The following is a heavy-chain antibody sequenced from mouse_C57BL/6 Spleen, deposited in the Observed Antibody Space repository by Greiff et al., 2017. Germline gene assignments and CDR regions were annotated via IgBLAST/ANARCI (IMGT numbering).Heavy chain of an antibody. Sequence: QVQLQQPGAELVKPGASVKMSCKASGYTFTSYWITWVKQRPGQGLEWIGDIYPGSGSTNYNEKFKSKATLTVDTSSSTAYMQLSSLTSEDSAVYYCARRYYDYDGYAMDDWGQGTSVTVSS. CDR1: GYTFTSYW. V-gene: IGHV1-55*01. J-gene: IGHJ4*01. D-gene: IGHD2-4*01. CDR3: ARRYYDYDGYAMDD. CDR2: IYPGSGST.